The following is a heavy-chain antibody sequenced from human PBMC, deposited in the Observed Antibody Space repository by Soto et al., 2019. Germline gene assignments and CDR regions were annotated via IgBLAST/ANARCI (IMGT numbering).Heavy chain of an antibody. CDR1: GFTFSNAW. CDR3: TTDSYSSIIIVRFDY. Sequence: GGSLRLSCAASGFTFSNAWINWVRQAPGKGLEWVGCIKSKTDGGTTDYAEPVKGRFAISRDDSNNMVYLQMNSLKIEDTAVYYCTTDSYSSIIIVRFDYWGHGTLVTVYS. V-gene: IGHV3-15*07. D-gene: IGHD2-2*01. CDR2: IKSKTDGGTT. J-gene: IGHJ4*01.